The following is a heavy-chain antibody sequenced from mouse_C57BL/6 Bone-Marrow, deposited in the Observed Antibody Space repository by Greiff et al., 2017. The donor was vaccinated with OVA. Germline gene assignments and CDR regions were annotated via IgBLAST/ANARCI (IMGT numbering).Heavy chain of an antibody. CDR1: GYTFTSYW. CDR2: IDPSDSYT. Sequence: QVQLQQPGAELVRPGTSVKLSCKASGYTFTSYWMHWVKQRPGQGLEWIGVIDPSDSYTNYNQKFKGKATLTVDTSSSTAYIQLSSLTSEDSAVYYCAYYYDYDDWYFDVWGTGTTVTVSS. CDR3: AYYYDYDDWYFDV. V-gene: IGHV1-59*01. J-gene: IGHJ1*03. D-gene: IGHD2-4*01.